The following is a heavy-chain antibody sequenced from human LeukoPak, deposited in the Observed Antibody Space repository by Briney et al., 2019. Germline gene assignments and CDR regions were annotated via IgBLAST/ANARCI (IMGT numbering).Heavy chain of an antibody. V-gene: IGHV1-69*01. CDR2: IIPIFGTA. D-gene: IGHD3-22*01. Sequence: ASVKVSCKASGGTFSSYAISWVRQAPGQGLEWMGGIIPIFGTANYAQKFQGRVMITADESTSTAYMELSSLRSEDTAVYYCARDSSGYFRYYYYYGMDVWGQGTTVTVSS. CDR3: ARDSSGYFRYYYYYGMDV. J-gene: IGHJ6*02. CDR1: GGTFSSYA.